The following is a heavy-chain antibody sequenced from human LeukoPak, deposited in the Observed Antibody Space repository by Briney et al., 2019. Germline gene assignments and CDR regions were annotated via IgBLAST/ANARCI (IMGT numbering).Heavy chain of an antibody. D-gene: IGHD5-24*01. CDR3: ARVEAATTNPRFDY. V-gene: IGHV4-4*07. CDR1: GDSISSYY. CDR2: IYASGDT. Sequence: SETLSLTCTVSGDSISSYYWTWMRQPAGKGLEWIGRIYASGDTNYNPSLKSRVAMSVDTSRNQFSLNLSSVTAADTAVYYCARVEAATTNPRFDYWGQGTLVTVSS. J-gene: IGHJ4*02.